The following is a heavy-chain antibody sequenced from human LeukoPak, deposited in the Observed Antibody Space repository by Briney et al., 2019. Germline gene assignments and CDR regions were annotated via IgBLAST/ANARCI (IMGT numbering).Heavy chain of an antibody. CDR3: ARVSPPPYYYYYMDV. Sequence: SETLSLTCAVYGGSFSGYYWSWIRQPPGKGLEWIGEINHSGSTNYNPSLKSRVTISIDTSKNQFSLTPSSVTAADTAVNYCARVSPPPYYYYYMDVWGKGTTVTVSS. V-gene: IGHV4-34*01. CDR1: GGSFSGYY. J-gene: IGHJ6*03. CDR2: INHSGST.